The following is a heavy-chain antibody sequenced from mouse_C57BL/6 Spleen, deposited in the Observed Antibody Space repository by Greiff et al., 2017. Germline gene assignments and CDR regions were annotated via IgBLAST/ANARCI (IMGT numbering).Heavy chain of an antibody. D-gene: IGHD1-1*01. CDR2: IYPGDGDT. CDR3: GVYYYGSRVDY. V-gene: IGHV1-82*01. CDR1: GYAFSSSW. Sequence: QVQLQQSGPELVKPGASVKISCKASGYAFSSSWMNWVKQRPGKGLEWIGRIYPGDGDTNYNGKFKGKATLTADKSSSTAYMQLSSLTSEDSAVYFWGVYYYGSRVDYWGQGTTLTVSS. J-gene: IGHJ2*01.